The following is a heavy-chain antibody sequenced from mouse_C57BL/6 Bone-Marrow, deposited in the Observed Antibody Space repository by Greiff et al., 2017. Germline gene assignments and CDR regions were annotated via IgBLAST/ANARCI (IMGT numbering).Heavy chain of an antibody. Sequence: QVQLQQSGAELVRPGTSVKMSCKASGYTFTNYWIGWAKQRPGHGLEWIGDIYPGGGYTNYNEKFKGKATLTADKSSSTAYMQFSSLTSEDSAIYYCARGSGNYRFAYWGQGTLVTVSA. J-gene: IGHJ3*01. CDR1: GYTFTNYW. D-gene: IGHD2-1*01. V-gene: IGHV1-63*01. CDR2: IYPGGGYT. CDR3: ARGSGNYRFAY.